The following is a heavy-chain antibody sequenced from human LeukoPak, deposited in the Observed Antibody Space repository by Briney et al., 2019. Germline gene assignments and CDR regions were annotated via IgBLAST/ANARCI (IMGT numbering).Heavy chain of an antibody. CDR1: GGSFSGHY. Sequence: SETLSLTCAVYGGSFSGHYWSWIRQPPGKGLEWIGEINHSGSTNYNPSLKSRVTISVDTSKNQFSLKLSSVTAADTAVYYCARAPAGTLLYYYYYMDVWGKGTTVTVSS. J-gene: IGHJ6*03. CDR2: INHSGST. V-gene: IGHV4-34*01. D-gene: IGHD6-19*01. CDR3: ARAPAGTLLYYYYYMDV.